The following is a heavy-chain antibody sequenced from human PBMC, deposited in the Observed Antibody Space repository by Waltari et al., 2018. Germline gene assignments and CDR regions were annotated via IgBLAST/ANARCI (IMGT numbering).Heavy chain of an antibody. Sequence: EVQLLDSGGGLVQPGGSLRLSCAAAGMNLAFYAVSWVRQAPGKGPGWVSAMSGPGETYYAESLKGRFTISKDSSKNTLYLQMHNLIAEDTAVYYCAKEVAVAGTPYFDYWGQGTLVTVSS. D-gene: IGHD6-19*01. CDR3: AKEVAVAGTPYFDY. CDR2: MSGPGET. J-gene: IGHJ4*02. V-gene: IGHV3-23*01. CDR1: GMNLAFYA.